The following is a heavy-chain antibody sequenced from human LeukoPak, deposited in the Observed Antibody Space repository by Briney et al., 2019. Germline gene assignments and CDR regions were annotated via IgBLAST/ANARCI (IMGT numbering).Heavy chain of an antibody. CDR2: ISGSGGST. J-gene: IGHJ5*02. D-gene: IGHD2-15*01. CDR1: GFTFSSYA. V-gene: IGHV3-23*01. CDR3: AKDYCSGGSCYPADWFDP. Sequence: PGGSLRPSCAASGFTFSSYAMSWVRQAPGKGLEWVSAISGSGGSTYYADSVKGRFTISRDNSKNTLYLQMNSLRAEDTAVYYCAKDYCSGGSCYPADWFDPWGQGTLVTVSS.